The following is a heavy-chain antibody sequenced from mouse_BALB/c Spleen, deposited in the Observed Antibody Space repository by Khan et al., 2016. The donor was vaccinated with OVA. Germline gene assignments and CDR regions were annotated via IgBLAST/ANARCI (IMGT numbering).Heavy chain of an antibody. CDR1: GYTFINYW. D-gene: IGHD1-1*01. V-gene: IGHV1-7*01. CDR2: INPSTGHT. J-gene: IGHJ2*01. CDR3: ARRGLRWDFDY. Sequence: QVQLQQSGAELAKPGASVKMSCKASGYTFINYWILWVKQRPGQGLEWIGYINPSTGHTEYNQNFKDKATLTADKSSSTAYMQLSSLTSEDSAVYYCARRGLRWDFDYWGQGTTLTVSS.